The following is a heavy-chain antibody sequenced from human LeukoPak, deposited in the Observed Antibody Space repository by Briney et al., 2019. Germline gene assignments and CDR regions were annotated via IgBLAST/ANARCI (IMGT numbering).Heavy chain of an antibody. J-gene: IGHJ4*02. CDR2: ISASTGNT. CDR1: GYTFTSYG. D-gene: IGHD6-13*01. CDR3: ARGSHSSPYVV. Sequence: ASVKVSCKASGYTFTSYGINWVRQAPGQGLEWMGWISASTGNTDYAQKLQGRVTMTTDTSTSTAYMELGSLRSDDTAVYYCARGSHSSPYVVWGQGTLVTVSS. V-gene: IGHV1-18*01.